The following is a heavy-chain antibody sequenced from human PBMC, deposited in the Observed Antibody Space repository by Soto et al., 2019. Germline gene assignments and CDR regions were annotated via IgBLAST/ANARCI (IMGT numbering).Heavy chain of an antibody. J-gene: IGHJ3*02. Sequence: SVKVSCKASGFTFTSSAVQWVRQARGQRLEWIGWIVVGSGNTNYAQKFQERVTITRDMSTSTAYMELSSLRSEDTAVYYCAADVKVRYSSGDDAFDIWGQGTMVTVSS. V-gene: IGHV1-58*01. CDR1: GFTFTSSA. D-gene: IGHD6-19*01. CDR3: AADVKVRYSSGDDAFDI. CDR2: IVVGSGNT.